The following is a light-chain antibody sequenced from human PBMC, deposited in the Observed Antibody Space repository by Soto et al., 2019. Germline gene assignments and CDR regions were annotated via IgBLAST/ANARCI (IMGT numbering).Light chain of an antibody. CDR3: QSYDSSLSGSPVV. V-gene: IGLV1-40*01. Sequence: QSVLTQPPSVSGAPGQRVTISCTGSSSNIGAGYDVHWYQQLPGTAPKLLIYGNSTRPSGVPDRFSGSKSGTSASLAITGLQAEDEADYYCQSYDSSLSGSPVVFGGGTKVTVL. CDR1: SSNIGAGYD. CDR2: GNS. J-gene: IGLJ2*01.